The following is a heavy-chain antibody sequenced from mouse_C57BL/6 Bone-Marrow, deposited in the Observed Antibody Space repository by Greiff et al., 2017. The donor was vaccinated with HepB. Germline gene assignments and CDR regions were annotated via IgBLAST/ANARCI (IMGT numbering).Heavy chain of an antibody. D-gene: IGHD1-1*01. CDR1: GYTFTSYT. CDR2: INPSSGYT. V-gene: IGHV1-4*01. J-gene: IGHJ3*01. Sequence: QVQLQQSGAELARPGASVKMSCKASGYTFTSYTMHWVKQRPGQGLEWIGYINPSSGYTKYNQKFKDKATLTADKSSSTAYMQLSSLTSEDSAVSYGATPHYYGSSSVAWFAYWGQGTLVTVSA. CDR3: ATPHYYGSSSVAWFAY.